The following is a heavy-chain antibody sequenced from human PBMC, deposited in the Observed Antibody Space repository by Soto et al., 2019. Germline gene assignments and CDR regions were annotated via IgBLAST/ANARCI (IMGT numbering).Heavy chain of an antibody. CDR3: ASLGAYYQALDS. CDR2: IYYAGTT. J-gene: IGHJ4*02. D-gene: IGHD3-22*01. Sequence: QVQLQQSGPGLVKPSETLSLTCTVSDGSLSPNYWSWVRQSPGKGLEWIGYIYYAGTTTYNPSLKSRITISLDTSQNEVSLKLSSVTAADTAVYYCASLGAYYQALDSWGRGTLVTVSS. CDR1: DGSLSPNY. V-gene: IGHV4-59*08.